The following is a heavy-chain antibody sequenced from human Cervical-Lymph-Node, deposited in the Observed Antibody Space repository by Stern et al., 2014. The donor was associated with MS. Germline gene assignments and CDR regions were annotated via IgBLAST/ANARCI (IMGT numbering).Heavy chain of an antibody. J-gene: IGHJ2*01. V-gene: IGHV4-59*01. CDR1: GDSISGYY. CDR2: MFNIGNT. Sequence: QVQLQESGPGLVKPSETLSLTCTVSGDSISGYYWSWIRQPPGKTRAWIGNMFNIGNTNSNPSLGSRVTISVDTSKNQFSLRLSSVTAADTAVYYCARDGRWGNWYFDLWGRGTLVTVSS. CDR3: ARDGRWGNWYFDL. D-gene: IGHD7-27*01.